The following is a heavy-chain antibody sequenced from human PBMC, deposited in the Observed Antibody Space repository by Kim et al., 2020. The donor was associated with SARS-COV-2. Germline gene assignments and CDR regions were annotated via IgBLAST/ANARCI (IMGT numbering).Heavy chain of an antibody. CDR2: INHSGST. CDR1: GGSFSGYY. CDR3: ARGGGSSWFPYYYYGMDV. J-gene: IGHJ6*01. V-gene: IGHV4-34*01. Sequence: SETLSLTCAVYGGSFSGYYWSWIRQPPGKGLEWIGEINHSGSTNYNPSLKSRVTISVDTSKNQFSLKLSSVTAADTAVYYCARGGGSSWFPYYYYGMDV. D-gene: IGHD6-13*01.